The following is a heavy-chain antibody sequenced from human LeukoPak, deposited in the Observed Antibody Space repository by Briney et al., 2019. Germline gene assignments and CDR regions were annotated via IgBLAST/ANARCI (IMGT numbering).Heavy chain of an antibody. V-gene: IGHV4-31*03. D-gene: IGHD3-3*01. CDR1: GGSISSGGYY. CDR3: ARGTADYDFWSGLSGPPYYYYGMDV. Sequence: SETLSLTCTVSGGSISSGGYYWSWIRQHPGKGLEWIGYIYYSGSTYYNPSLKSRVTISVDTSKNRFSLKLSSVTAADTAVYYCARGTADYDFWSGLSGPPYYYYGMDVWGQGTTVTVSS. CDR2: IYYSGST. J-gene: IGHJ6*02.